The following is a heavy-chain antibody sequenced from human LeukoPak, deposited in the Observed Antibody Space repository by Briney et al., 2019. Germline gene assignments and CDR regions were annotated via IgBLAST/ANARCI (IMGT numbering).Heavy chain of an antibody. CDR1: GFTFSSYA. D-gene: IGHD6-19*01. CDR3: AKEGAVAGFDY. Sequence: GGSLRLSCAASGFTFSSYAMSWVRQAPGKGLEWVSSISDGGGSTYYADSVKGRFTISRDNSKNTLYLQMNSLSAEDTAVYYCAKEGAVAGFDYWGQGTLVTVSS. CDR2: ISDGGGST. J-gene: IGHJ4*02. V-gene: IGHV3-23*01.